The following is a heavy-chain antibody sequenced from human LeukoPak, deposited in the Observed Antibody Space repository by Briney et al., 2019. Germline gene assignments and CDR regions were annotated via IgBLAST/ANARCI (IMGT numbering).Heavy chain of an antibody. CDR1: GGSISRYY. CDR3: ARAPARFRGVILLSYYYYGMDV. V-gene: IGHV4-59*12. Sequence: PSETLSLTCTVSGGSISRYYWSWIRQPPGKGLEWLGYIYNTGSTNYNPSLKSRVTISVDTSKNQFSLKLSSVTAADTAVYYCARAPARFRGVILLSYYYYGMDVWGQGTLVTVSS. J-gene: IGHJ6*02. CDR2: IYNTGST. D-gene: IGHD3-10*01.